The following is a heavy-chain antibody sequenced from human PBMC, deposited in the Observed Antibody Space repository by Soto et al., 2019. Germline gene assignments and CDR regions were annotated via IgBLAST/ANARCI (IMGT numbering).Heavy chain of an antibody. CDR1: GGSITTGGSY. CDR3: ARRLDDTPETFFNWFDP. J-gene: IGHJ5*02. D-gene: IGHD2-15*01. Sequence: QVQLQESGPGLVKPSQTLSLTCTVSGGSITTGGSYWGWIRHLPGEGLEWLGHIFYPGTAYYIPSLRSRVTVSIDTSANQFSLHMYSVTAADTAMYYCARRLDDTPETFFNWFDPWGQGILVTVSS. CDR2: IFYPGTA. V-gene: IGHV4-31*03.